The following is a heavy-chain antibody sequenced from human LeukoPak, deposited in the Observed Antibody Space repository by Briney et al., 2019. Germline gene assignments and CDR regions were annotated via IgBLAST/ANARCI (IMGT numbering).Heavy chain of an antibody. CDR2: IYSDGTT. CDR3: ARQNGGSWNYYYYMDV. V-gene: IGHV4-61*02. D-gene: IGHD1-26*01. CDR1: GGSVSGGSYH. Sequence: SETLSLTCSVSGGSVSGGSYHWTWIRQPAGKGLEWIGRIYSDGTTNYNPSLKSRVTMSADTSKNQFSLKLTSVTAADTAVYYCARQNGGSWNYYYYMDVWGKGTTVTVSS. J-gene: IGHJ6*03.